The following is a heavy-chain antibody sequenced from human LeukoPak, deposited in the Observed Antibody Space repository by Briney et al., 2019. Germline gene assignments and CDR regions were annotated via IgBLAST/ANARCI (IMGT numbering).Heavy chain of an antibody. J-gene: IGHJ6*02. CDR3: AKDPYGGNKYYYYGMDV. CDR1: GFTFDDYA. CDR2: ISWNSGSI. D-gene: IGHD4-23*01. Sequence: PGGSLRLSCAASGFTFDDYAMHWVRQAPGKGLEWVSGISWNSGSIGYADSVKGRFTISRDNAKNSLYLQMNSLRAEDTAVYYCAKDPYGGNKYYYYGMDVWGQGTTVTVSS. V-gene: IGHV3-9*01.